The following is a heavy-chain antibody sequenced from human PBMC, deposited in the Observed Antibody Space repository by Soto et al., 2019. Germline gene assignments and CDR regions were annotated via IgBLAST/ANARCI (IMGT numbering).Heavy chain of an antibody. Sequence: SVKVSCKASGGTLSSYTISWVRQAPGQGLEWMGRIIPILGIANYAQKFQGRVTITADKSTSTAYMELSSLRSEDTAVYYCARDSLVIAAPAFDIWGQGAMVTVSS. CDR3: ARDSLVIAAPAFDI. CDR2: IIPILGIA. V-gene: IGHV1-69*04. D-gene: IGHD6-13*01. J-gene: IGHJ3*02. CDR1: GGTLSSYT.